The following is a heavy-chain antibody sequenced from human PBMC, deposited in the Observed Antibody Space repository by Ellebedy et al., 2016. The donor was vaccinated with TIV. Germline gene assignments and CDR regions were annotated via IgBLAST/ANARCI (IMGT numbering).Heavy chain of an antibody. CDR1: GGSVSSTRYY. J-gene: IGHJ4*02. CDR3: ARTDPWQPIDD. Sequence: MPSETLSLTCSVSGGSVSSTRYYWAWIRQPPGKGLEYIGSVYYSGSPYYNPSFKSRVTLSADTSKNQFSLNLRTVTAAGTAVYYCARTDPWQPIDDWGQGILVSVSS. D-gene: IGHD2-21*02. CDR2: VYYSGSP. V-gene: IGHV4-39*01.